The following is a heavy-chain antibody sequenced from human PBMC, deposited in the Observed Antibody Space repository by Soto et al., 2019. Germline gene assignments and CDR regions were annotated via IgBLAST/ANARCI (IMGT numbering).Heavy chain of an antibody. V-gene: IGHV1-69*08. Sequence: QVQLVQSGAEVKKPGSSVKVSCKASGGTFSSYTISWVRQAPGQGLEWMGRIIPILGIANYAQKFQGRVTITADKSTSTAYMKLSSLRSEDTAVYYCAREKYYYGSGAFFDYWGQGTLVTVSS. D-gene: IGHD3-10*01. CDR1: GGTFSSYT. J-gene: IGHJ4*02. CDR3: AREKYYYGSGAFFDY. CDR2: IIPILGIA.